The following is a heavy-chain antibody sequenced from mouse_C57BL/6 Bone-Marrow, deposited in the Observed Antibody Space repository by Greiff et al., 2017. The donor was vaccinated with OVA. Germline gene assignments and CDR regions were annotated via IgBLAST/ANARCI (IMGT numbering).Heavy chain of an antibody. CDR1: GYTFTEYT. J-gene: IGHJ4*01. D-gene: IGHD2-2*01. CDR3: ARHGGGIYYGYGDYYAMDY. CDR2: FYPGSGSI. V-gene: IGHV1-62-2*01. Sequence: VQLQQSGAELVKPGASVKLSCKASGYTFTEYTIHWVKQRSGQGLEWIGWFYPGSGSIKYNEKFKDKATLTADKSSSTAYMELSRLTSEDSAVYVCARHGGGIYYGYGDYYAMDYWGQGTSVTVSS.